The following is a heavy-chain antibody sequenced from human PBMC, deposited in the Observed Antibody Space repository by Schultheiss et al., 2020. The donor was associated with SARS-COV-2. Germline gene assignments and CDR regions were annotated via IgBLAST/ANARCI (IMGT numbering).Heavy chain of an antibody. CDR3: ARGSYDFWSSYYYYYMDV. CDR2: IYHNGAA. D-gene: IGHD3-3*01. J-gene: IGHJ6*03. CDR1: GVSIGSSPYY. Sequence: SETLSLTCTMSGVSIGSSPYYGGWIRQTPGKGLEWIGNIYHNGAAYYNPSVNSRVTISVDKSKNEFSLKVTSLGAADTAVYYCARGSYDFWSSYYYYYMDVWGKGTTVTVSS. V-gene: IGHV4-39*07.